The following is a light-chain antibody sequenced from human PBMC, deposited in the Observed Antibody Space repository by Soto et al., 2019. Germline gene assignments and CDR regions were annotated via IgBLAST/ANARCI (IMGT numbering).Light chain of an antibody. CDR3: QQYDSYPWT. J-gene: IGKJ1*01. Sequence: DMHMTQSPSTLSASIGDRVTITCRASESVKSWLAWYQQKAGKAPKFLIYKASTLEGVVPSRFSDSESGPEFTLTISGLQRDDFATYYCQQYDSYPWTFGQGTKVDIK. CDR2: KAS. V-gene: IGKV1-5*03. CDR1: ESVKSW.